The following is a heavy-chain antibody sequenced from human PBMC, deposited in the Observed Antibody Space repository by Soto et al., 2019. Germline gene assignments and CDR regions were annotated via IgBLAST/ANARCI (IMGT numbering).Heavy chain of an antibody. V-gene: IGHV1-69*12. CDR3: ASKTPIYCSGGSCYSGFDP. Sequence: QVQLVQSGAEVKKPGSSVKVSCKASGGTFSSYAISWVRQAPGQGLEWMGGIIPIFGTANYAQKFQGRVTITADESTSTADMELSSLRSEDTAVYYCASKTPIYCSGGSCYSGFDPWGQGTLVTVSS. CDR1: GGTFSSYA. J-gene: IGHJ5*02. CDR2: IIPIFGTA. D-gene: IGHD2-15*01.